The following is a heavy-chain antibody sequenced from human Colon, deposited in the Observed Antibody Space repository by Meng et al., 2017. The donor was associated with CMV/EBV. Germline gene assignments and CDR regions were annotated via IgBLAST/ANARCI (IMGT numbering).Heavy chain of an antibody. D-gene: IGHD3-10*01. V-gene: IGHV3-48*04. CDR2: SSSGSNVI. CDR3: AKGRRQFT. Sequence: GEYLKISCAASGFTLSSDGMNWVRQAPGKDLEWIAYSSSGSNVIHYADSVKGRFTISRDNAKNFLYLQMDSLRVEDSAVYYCAKGRRQFTWGQGTQVTVSS. J-gene: IGHJ4*02. CDR1: GFTLSSDG.